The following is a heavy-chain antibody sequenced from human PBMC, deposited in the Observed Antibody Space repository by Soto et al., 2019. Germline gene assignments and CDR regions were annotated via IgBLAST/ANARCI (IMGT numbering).Heavy chain of an antibody. Sequence: SETLSLTCTVSGGSISSGDYYWSWIRQPPGKGLEWIGYIYYSGSTYYNPSLKSRVTISVDTSKNQFSLKLSSVTAADTAVYYCARDIRDYYDSSGYLDYWGQGTLVTVSS. CDR3: ARDIRDYYDSSGYLDY. J-gene: IGHJ4*02. D-gene: IGHD3-22*01. CDR1: GGSISSGDYY. CDR2: IYYSGST. V-gene: IGHV4-30-4*01.